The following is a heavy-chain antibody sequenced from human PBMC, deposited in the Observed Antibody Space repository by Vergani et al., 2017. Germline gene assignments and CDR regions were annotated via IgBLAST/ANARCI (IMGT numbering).Heavy chain of an antibody. V-gene: IGHV4-59*01. J-gene: IGHJ4*02. D-gene: IGHD3-22*01. CDR1: GGSISSYY. CDR3: ASHDYYDSSGYYY. Sequence: QVQLQESGPGLVKPSETLSLTCTVSGGSISSYYWSWIRQPPGKGLEWIGYIYYSGSTNYNPSLKSRVTISVDTSKNQFSLKLSSVTAADTAVYYCASHDYYDSSGYYYWGQGTLVTVSS. CDR2: IYYSGST.